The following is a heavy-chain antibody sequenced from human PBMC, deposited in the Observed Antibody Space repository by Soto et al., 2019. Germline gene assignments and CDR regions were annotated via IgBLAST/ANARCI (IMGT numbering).Heavy chain of an antibody. J-gene: IGHJ4*02. Sequence: GESLKISCKGSGYSFTSYWIGWVRQMPGKGLEWMGIIYPGDSDNRYSPSFQGQVTISADKSISTAYLQWSSLKTSDTAMYYGARQDRYNWNYYFDYWGQGTLVTVSS. CDR1: GYSFTSYW. V-gene: IGHV5-51*01. CDR2: IYPGDSDN. CDR3: ARQDRYNWNYYFDY. D-gene: IGHD1-7*01.